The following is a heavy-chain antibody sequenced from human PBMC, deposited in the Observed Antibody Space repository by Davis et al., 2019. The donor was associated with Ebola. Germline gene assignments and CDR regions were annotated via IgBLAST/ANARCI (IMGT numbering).Heavy chain of an antibody. CDR3: ARHQGTNRILYWWFIDY. CDR2: INHSGST. Sequence: SETLSLTCTVSGGSISSYYWSWIRQPPGKGLEWIGEINHSGSTNYNPSLKSRVTISVDTSKNQFSLKLSSVTAADTAVYYCARHQGTNRILYWWFIDYWGQGTLVTVSS. J-gene: IGHJ4*02. V-gene: IGHV4-34*01. D-gene: IGHD2-8*02. CDR1: GGSISSYY.